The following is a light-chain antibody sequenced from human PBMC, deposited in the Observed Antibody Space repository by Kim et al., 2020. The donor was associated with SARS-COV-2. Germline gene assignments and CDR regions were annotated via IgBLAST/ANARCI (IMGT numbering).Light chain of an antibody. CDR2: GKN. Sequence: VALGQTVRITCQGDSLRSYYASWYQQKPGKAPVLVIYGKNNRPSGIPDRFSGSSSGNTASLTITGAQAEDEADYYCNSRDSSGKRVFGGGTQLTVL. V-gene: IGLV3-19*01. CDR3: NSRDSSGKRV. J-gene: IGLJ3*02. CDR1: SLRSYY.